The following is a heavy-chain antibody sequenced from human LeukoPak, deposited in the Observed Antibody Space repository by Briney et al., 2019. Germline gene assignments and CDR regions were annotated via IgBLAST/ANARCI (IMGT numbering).Heavy chain of an antibody. CDR2: IKQDGSDT. CDR1: GFTFSNYW. Sequence: GGSLRLSCAASGFTFSNYWMCWVRQAPGKGLEWVANIKQDGSDTYYVDSVKGRFTIARDNAKNSLYLQMNGLGAEDTALYYCVRGRGYYDSSGFLRPYYFDYWGQGTLVTVSS. V-gene: IGHV3-7*01. CDR3: VRGRGYYDSSGFLRPYYFDY. J-gene: IGHJ4*02. D-gene: IGHD3-22*01.